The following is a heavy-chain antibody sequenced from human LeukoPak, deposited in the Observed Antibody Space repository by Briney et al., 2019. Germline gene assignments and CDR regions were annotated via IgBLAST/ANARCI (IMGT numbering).Heavy chain of an antibody. CDR3: AKDGLYYDGSPHVYSFDY. J-gene: IGHJ4*02. CDR1: GFTFSGYA. D-gene: IGHD3-22*01. CDR2: ITGSGDYT. V-gene: IGHV3-23*01. Sequence: GGSLRLSCAASGFTFSGYAMTWVRQAPGKGLEWVSSITGSGDYTYYIDSVKGRFTISRDNSKNILYLQMNSLRGEDTALYYCAKDGLYYDGSPHVYSFDYGAQGTLVAVSS.